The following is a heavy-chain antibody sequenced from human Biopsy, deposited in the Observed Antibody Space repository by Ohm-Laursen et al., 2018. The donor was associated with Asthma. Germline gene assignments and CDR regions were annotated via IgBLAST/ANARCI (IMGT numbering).Heavy chain of an antibody. CDR3: ASGPEWYGLDV. V-gene: IGHV4-34*01. J-gene: IGHJ6*02. CDR2: SNQGGSP. CDR1: RGSLRVYV. Sequence: SQTLSLTCGAYRGSLRVYVWSWIRQPPGKGLEWIGESNQGGSPTFNPSLKSRVTISRDTSKNQLSLKLRSVTAADMAVYYCASGPEWYGLDVWGQGTTVTVSS. D-gene: IGHD3-3*01.